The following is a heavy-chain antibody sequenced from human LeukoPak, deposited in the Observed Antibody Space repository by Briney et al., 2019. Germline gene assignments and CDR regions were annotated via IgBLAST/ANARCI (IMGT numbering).Heavy chain of an antibody. CDR1: GFTFSSYA. J-gene: IGHJ1*01. Sequence: PGGSLRLSCAASGFTFSSYAMSWVRQAPGKGLEWVSAISGSGGSTYYADSVKGRFTISRDNSKNTLYLQMNSLRAEDTAVYYCAKVGRQQLGPGGSEYFQHWGQGTLVTVSS. D-gene: IGHD6-13*01. V-gene: IGHV3-23*01. CDR3: AKVGRQQLGPGGSEYFQH. CDR2: ISGSGGST.